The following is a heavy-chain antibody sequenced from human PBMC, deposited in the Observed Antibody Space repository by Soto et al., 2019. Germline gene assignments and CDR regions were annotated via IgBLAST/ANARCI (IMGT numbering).Heavy chain of an antibody. Sequence: EVQLLESGGGLVQPGGSLRLSCAASGFTFRNYAMTWVRQAPGKGLEWVSGISSSGDNTYYPSSVRGRFTISRDNSKDTLFLEMSSLTAEDTATYYCAKFKGGVNDGLDIWGQGTMVTVSS. CDR2: ISSSGDNT. D-gene: IGHD6-25*01. J-gene: IGHJ3*02. CDR1: GFTFRNYA. V-gene: IGHV3-23*01. CDR3: AKFKGGVNDGLDI.